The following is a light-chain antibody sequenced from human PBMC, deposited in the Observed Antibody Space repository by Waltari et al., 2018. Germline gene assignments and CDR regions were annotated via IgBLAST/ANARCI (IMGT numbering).Light chain of an antibody. CDR3: QRYFDIVL. Sequence: DIVVTQSPHSLAVSLGERATVTCNPGHSVFNNSNNKSNLAWYQQKAGQHTKLLIDWASTRAYGVTGRFSGSGSATEFTVTVSSLQAEDVAVYYCQRYFDIVLFGQGTRVEIK. J-gene: IGKJ5*01. CDR2: WAS. V-gene: IGKV4-1*01. CDR1: HSVFNNSNNKSN.